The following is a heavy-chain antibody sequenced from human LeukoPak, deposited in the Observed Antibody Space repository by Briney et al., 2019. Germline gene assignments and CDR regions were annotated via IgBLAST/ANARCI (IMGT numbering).Heavy chain of an antibody. CDR1: GFVFSRKD. CDR2: IGVVSDT. Sequence: SGGSLRLSCAASGFVFSRKDMHWIRQVRGKGLEWVSTIGVVSDTYYSDSVKGRFFISREDDKNSLYLQMNSLTAGDTGVFYCARGGRSSDTFDFGGQGTLVTDSS. D-gene: IGHD1-26*01. V-gene: IGHV3-13*01. J-gene: IGHJ4*02. CDR3: ARGGRSSDTFDF.